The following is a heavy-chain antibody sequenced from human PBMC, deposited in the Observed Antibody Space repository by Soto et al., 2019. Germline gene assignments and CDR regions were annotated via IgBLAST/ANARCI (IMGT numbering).Heavy chain of an antibody. V-gene: IGHV4-31*03. Sequence: SETLSLTCTVSGGSISSGGYYWSWIRQHPGKGLEWIGYIYYSGSTYYNPSLKSRVTISVDTSKNQFSLKLSSVTAADTAVYYCARDPRSGYDSSGYYSTCAFDIWGQGTMVTGSS. CDR2: IYYSGST. D-gene: IGHD3-22*01. J-gene: IGHJ3*02. CDR1: GGSISSGGYY. CDR3: ARDPRSGYDSSGYYSTCAFDI.